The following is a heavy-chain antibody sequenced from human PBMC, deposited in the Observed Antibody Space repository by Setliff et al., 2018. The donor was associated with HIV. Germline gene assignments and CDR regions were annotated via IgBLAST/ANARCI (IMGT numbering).Heavy chain of an antibody. V-gene: IGHV3-30*03. Sequence: GGSLRLSCTASGFTFRNYGMNWVRQAPGKGLKWVAITSYDGTYRHYADSVKGRFTISRDNSKNTVYLQMNSLRAEDMAIYYCAREDSSWYGSLDYWGQGTPVTVSS. CDR1: GFTFRNYG. D-gene: IGHD6-13*01. J-gene: IGHJ4*02. CDR3: AREDSSWYGSLDY. CDR2: TSYDGTYR.